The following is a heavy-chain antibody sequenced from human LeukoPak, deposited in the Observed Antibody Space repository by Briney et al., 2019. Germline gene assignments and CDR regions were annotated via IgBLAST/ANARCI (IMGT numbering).Heavy chain of an antibody. D-gene: IGHD2-15*01. Sequence: PSETLSLTCTVSGGSISSYYWSWIRQPPGKGLEWIGYIYYSGSTNYNPSLKSRVTISVDTSKNQFSLKLSSVTAADTAVYYCARVPSQGVVDPLFYYYYYMDVWGKGTTVTVSS. V-gene: IGHV4-59*01. CDR2: IYYSGST. CDR3: ARVPSQGVVDPLFYYYYYMDV. J-gene: IGHJ6*03. CDR1: GGSISSYY.